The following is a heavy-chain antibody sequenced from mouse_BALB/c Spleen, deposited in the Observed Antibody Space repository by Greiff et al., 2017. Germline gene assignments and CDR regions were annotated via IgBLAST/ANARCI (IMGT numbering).Heavy chain of an antibody. V-gene: IGHV14-4*02. J-gene: IGHJ3*01. D-gene: IGHD1-1*01. Sequence: VQLQQSGAELVRSGVSVKLSCTASGFNIKDYYMHWVKQRPEQGLEWIGWIDPENGDTEYAPKFQGKATMTADTSSNTAYLQLSSLTSEDTAVYYCNAYYYGSSPFAYWGQGTLVTVSA. CDR3: NAYYYGSSPFAY. CDR2: IDPENGDT. CDR1: GFNIKDYY.